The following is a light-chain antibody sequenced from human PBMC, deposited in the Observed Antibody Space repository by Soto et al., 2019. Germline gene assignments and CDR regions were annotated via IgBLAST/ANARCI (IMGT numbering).Light chain of an antibody. V-gene: IGKV3-15*01. CDR2: GAS. CDR3: QQYNKWPWT. Sequence: EIVMTQSPATLSVSPGERATLSCSASQSVSSGLAWYQQKPGQATRLLIYGASTRATSIPATFSGSGSGTEFTLTISSLQSEDFAVYYCQQYNKWPWTLGQGTKVEIK. J-gene: IGKJ1*01. CDR1: QSVSSG.